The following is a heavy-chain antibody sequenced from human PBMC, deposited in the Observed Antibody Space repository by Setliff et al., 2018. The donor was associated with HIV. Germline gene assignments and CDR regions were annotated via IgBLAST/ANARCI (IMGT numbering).Heavy chain of an antibody. J-gene: IGHJ4*02. CDR1: GYTFTNYD. V-gene: IGHV1-8*01. Sequence: VKVSCKASGYTFTNYDINWVRQATGQGLEWMGWMNPNSGNTGYAQKFQGRVTMTRNTSISTAYMELSSLRSEDTAVYYCARFRKFQLVGALDYWGQGTLVTVSS. D-gene: IGHD1-26*01. CDR2: MNPNSGNT. CDR3: ARFRKFQLVGALDY.